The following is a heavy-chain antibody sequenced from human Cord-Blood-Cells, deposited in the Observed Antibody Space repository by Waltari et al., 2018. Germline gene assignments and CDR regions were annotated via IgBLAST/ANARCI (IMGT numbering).Heavy chain of an antibody. CDR3: ARGYSSSWYWFDP. Sequence: QVQLQESGPGLVKPSATLSLPCTVSGGSISRYYWSWIRQPPGKGLEWIGYIYYSGSTNYNPSRKSRVTISVDTSKNQFSLKLSSVTAADTAVYYCARGYSSSWYWFDPWGQGTLVTVSS. CDR2: IYYSGST. V-gene: IGHV4-59*01. CDR1: GGSISRYY. J-gene: IGHJ5*02. D-gene: IGHD6-13*01.